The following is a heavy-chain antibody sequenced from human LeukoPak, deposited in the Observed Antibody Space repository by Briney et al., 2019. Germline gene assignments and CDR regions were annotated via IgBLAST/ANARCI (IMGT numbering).Heavy chain of an antibody. CDR3: ARGRQYSSGWYAGYYYYYMDV. J-gene: IGHJ6*03. V-gene: IGHV4-39*07. Sequence: SETLSLTCTVSGGSISSSSYYWGWIRQPPGKGLEWIGSIYYSGSTYYNPSLKSRVTISVDTSKNQFSLKLSSVTAADTAVYYCARGRQYSSGWYAGYYYYYMDVWGKGTTVTVSS. CDR2: IYYSGST. CDR1: GGSISSSSYY. D-gene: IGHD6-19*01.